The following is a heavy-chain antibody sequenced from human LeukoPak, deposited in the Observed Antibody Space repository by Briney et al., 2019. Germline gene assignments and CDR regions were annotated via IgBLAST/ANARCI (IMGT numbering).Heavy chain of an antibody. Sequence: GGSLRLSCAASGFTFSSYWMSWVRQAPGKGLEWVANIKQDGSEKYYVDSVKGRFTISRDNAKNSLYLQMNSLRAEDTAVYYCARYQGIAVAVTPQAYWGQGTLVTVSS. D-gene: IGHD6-19*01. CDR2: IKQDGSEK. CDR3: ARYQGIAVAVTPQAY. CDR1: GFTFSSYW. J-gene: IGHJ4*02. V-gene: IGHV3-7*01.